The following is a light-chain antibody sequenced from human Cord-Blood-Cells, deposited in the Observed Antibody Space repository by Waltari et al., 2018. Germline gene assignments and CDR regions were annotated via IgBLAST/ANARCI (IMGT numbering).Light chain of an antibody. J-gene: IGLJ1*01. CDR3: SSYTSSSTPYV. CDR1: SSDVGGYNY. CDR2: EVS. V-gene: IGLV2-14*01. Sequence: QSALTQPASVSGSPGQSITLSCPGTSSDVGGYNYVPWYQQHPGKAPKLMIYEVSNRPSGVSNRFSGSKSGNTASLTISGLQAEDEADYYCSSYTSSSTPYVFGTGTKVTVL.